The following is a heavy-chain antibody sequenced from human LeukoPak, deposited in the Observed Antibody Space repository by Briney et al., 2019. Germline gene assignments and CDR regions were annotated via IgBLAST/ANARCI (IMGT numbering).Heavy chain of an antibody. D-gene: IGHD3-10*01. CDR2: ISGDGSSR. V-gene: IGHV3-43*02. CDR1: GFSFGDYG. J-gene: IGHJ4*02. Sequence: GGSLRLSCAASGFSFGDYGMHWVRQAPGKGLEWVSLISGDGSSRYYTDSVKGRFTISRDDSKNSLYLQMTRLRTEDTALYYCAKDTVAYVSETSYIGNYFDYWGQGALVTVSS. CDR3: AKDTVAYVSETSYIGNYFDY.